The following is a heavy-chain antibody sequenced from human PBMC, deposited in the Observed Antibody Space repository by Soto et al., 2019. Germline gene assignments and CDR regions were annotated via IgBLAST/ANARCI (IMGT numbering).Heavy chain of an antibody. V-gene: IGHV3-30*18. CDR2: ISYDGSNK. CDR3: AKDRILYGVKYYFDY. CDR1: GFTFSSYG. D-gene: IGHD4-17*01. J-gene: IGHJ4*02. Sequence: GGSLRLSCAASGFTFSSYGMHWVRQAPGKGLEWVAVISYDGSNKYYADSVKGRFTISRDNSKNTLYLQMDSLRAEDTAVYYCAKDRILYGVKYYFDYWGQGTLVTVSS.